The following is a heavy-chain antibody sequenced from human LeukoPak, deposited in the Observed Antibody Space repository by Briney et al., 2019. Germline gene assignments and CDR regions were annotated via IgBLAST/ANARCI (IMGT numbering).Heavy chain of an antibody. D-gene: IGHD3-10*01. V-gene: IGHV3-23*01. CDR3: EPTYYYGSGILN. CDR1: GFAFSSYA. CDR2: INGGGSMT. J-gene: IGHJ4*02. Sequence: GGSLRLSCAASGFAFSSYAMSWVRQAPGKGLEWVARINGGGSMTGYADSVKGRFTISRDNAKNTLYLQMNSLRAEDTAVYYCEPTYYYGSGILNWGQGTLVTVSS.